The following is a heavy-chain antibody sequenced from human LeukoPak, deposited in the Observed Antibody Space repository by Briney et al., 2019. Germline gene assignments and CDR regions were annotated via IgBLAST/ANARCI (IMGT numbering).Heavy chain of an antibody. V-gene: IGHV3-30*03. CDR3: ARAEFDWSPFDP. Sequence: GGSLRLSCAASGFTFSNYAMHWVRQAPGKGLEWVAVISYDGSNKYYADSVKGRFTISRDNSKNTLFLQMNSLRSEDTAVYYCARAEFDWSPFDPWGQGTLVTVSS. D-gene: IGHD3-9*01. CDR1: GFTFSNYA. CDR2: ISYDGSNK. J-gene: IGHJ5*02.